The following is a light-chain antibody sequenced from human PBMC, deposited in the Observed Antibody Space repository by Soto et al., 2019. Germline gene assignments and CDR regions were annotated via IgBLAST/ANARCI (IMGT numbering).Light chain of an antibody. J-gene: IGLJ3*02. Sequence: QAVVTQEPSFSVSPGGTVTLTCGLNSGSVATNNYPSWYQQTPGQAPRTLIYSTNTRSSGVPDRFSGSILGNKAALTITGAQADDESDYYCATWDGTRNGRVFGGGTKLTVL. CDR2: STN. CDR1: SGSVATNNY. V-gene: IGLV8-61*01. CDR3: ATWDGTRNGRV.